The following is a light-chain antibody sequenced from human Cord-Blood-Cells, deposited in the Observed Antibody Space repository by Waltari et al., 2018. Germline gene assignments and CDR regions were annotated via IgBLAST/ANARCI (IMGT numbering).Light chain of an antibody. V-gene: IGKV3-15*01. J-gene: IGKJ3*01. CDR3: QQYNNWPLT. CDR1: QSVSSN. CDR2: GAS. Sequence: EIVMTQSPATLSVSPGARAPLSCRASQSVSSNLAWYQQKPGQDPRLLIYGASTRATGIPARFSGSGSGTEFTLTISSLQSEDFAVYYCQQYNNWPLTFGPGTKVDIK.